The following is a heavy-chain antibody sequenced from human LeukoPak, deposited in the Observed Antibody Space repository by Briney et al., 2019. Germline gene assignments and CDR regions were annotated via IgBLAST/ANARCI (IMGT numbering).Heavy chain of an antibody. V-gene: IGHV3-7*01. CDR2: IKQDGSEK. Sequence: GGSLRLSCAASGFTFSSYWMSWVRQAPGKGLEWVANIKQDGSEKYYVDSVKGRFTISRDNAKNSLYLQMNSLRAEDTAVYYCARTIRFLGWLAAPTATADYFDYWGQGTLVTVSS. J-gene: IGHJ4*02. CDR3: ARTIRFLGWLAAPTATADYFDY. CDR1: GFTFSSYW. D-gene: IGHD3-3*01.